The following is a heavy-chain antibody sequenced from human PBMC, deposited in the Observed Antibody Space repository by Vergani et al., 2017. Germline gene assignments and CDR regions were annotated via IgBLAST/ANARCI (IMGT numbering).Heavy chain of an antibody. CDR2: IQFDGSNQ. J-gene: IGHJ4*02. D-gene: IGHD3-16*01. CDR1: GFTLSNYD. CDR3: AKHFRGWGIDY. Sequence: QVQLVESGGGVVQRGGSLRLSCATSGFTLSNYDMQWIRQGPGKGLEFVAFIQFDGSNQYYADSVKGRFTLSRDFSKNTRYLQMNRLRTDETATYYCAKHFRGWGIDYGGKGTQGIVSS. V-gene: IGHV3-30*02.